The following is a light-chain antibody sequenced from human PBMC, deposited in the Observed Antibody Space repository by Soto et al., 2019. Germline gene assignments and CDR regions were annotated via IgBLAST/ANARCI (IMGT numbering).Light chain of an antibody. CDR2: EVT. V-gene: IGLV2-14*01. Sequence: QSVLTQPASVSGSAGQSIAISCTGSSSDVGIYNYVSWYQQHPGKVPKLIIYEVTSRPSGVSIRFSGSKSGNTASLTISGLQPEDEADYYCSSYTTSSTRALGTGTKVTVL. CDR1: SSDVGIYNY. J-gene: IGLJ1*01. CDR3: SSYTTSSTRA.